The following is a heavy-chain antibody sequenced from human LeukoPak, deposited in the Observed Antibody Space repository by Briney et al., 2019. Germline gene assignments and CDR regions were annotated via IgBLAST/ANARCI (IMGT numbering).Heavy chain of an antibody. D-gene: IGHD2-2*01. J-gene: IGHJ5*02. Sequence: QAGGSLRLSCAASGFTFSSYSMNWVRQAPGKGLEWVSYISSSSSTIYYAPSVTRRSTISTDNAKTSPYLRMTSIRAEYTAVSRSARTIPSSIIVAAPAPNQNWFDPWGQGTLVTVSS. CDR1: GFTFSSYS. CDR2: ISSSSSTI. V-gene: IGHV3-48*01. CDR3: ARTIPSSIIVAAPAPNQNWFDP.